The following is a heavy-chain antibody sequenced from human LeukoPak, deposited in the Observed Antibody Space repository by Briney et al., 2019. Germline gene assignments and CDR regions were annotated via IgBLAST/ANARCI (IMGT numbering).Heavy chain of an antibody. Sequence: PGGSLRLSCAASGLTFSSYAMHWVRQAPGKGLEWVAVISYDGSNKYYADSVKGRFTISRDNSKNTLYLQMNSLRAEDTAVYYCARGHDYGDYQPIDYWGQGTLVTVSS. CDR3: ARGHDYGDYQPIDY. CDR1: GLTFSSYA. CDR2: ISYDGSNK. D-gene: IGHD4-17*01. V-gene: IGHV3-30*04. J-gene: IGHJ4*02.